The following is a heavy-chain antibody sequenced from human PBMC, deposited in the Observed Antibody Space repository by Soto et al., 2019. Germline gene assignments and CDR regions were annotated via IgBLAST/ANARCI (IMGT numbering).Heavy chain of an antibody. CDR1: GGTFSSYA. CDR3: ARDLMYCGGDCYLSYYGMDV. V-gene: IGHV1-69*13. CDR2: IIPIFGTA. Sequence: ASVKVSCKASGGTFSSYAISWVRQAPGQGLEWMGGIIPIFGTANYAQKFQGRVTITADESTSTAYMELSSLRSEDTAVYYCARDLMYCGGDCYLSYYGMDVWGQGTTVTVSS. D-gene: IGHD2-21*02. J-gene: IGHJ6*02.